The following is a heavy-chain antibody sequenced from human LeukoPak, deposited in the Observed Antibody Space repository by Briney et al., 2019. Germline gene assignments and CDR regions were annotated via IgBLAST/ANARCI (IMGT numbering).Heavy chain of an antibody. J-gene: IGHJ5*02. D-gene: IGHD2-2*01. Sequence: ASVKVSCKSSGYTFTNYGISWVRQAPGQGLEWMGWISAYNGNTNYAQKLQGRVTMTTDTSTTTAYMDLRSLRSDDTAVYYCARGGVVPPAVVTWFGPWGQGTLVTVSS. CDR3: ARGGVVPPAVVTWFGP. V-gene: IGHV1-18*01. CDR1: GYTFTNYG. CDR2: ISAYNGNT.